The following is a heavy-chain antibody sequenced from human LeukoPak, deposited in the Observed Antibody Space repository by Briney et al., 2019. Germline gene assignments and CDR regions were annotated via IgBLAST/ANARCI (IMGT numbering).Heavy chain of an antibody. D-gene: IGHD6-13*01. CDR1: GFTFSNYW. V-gene: IGHV3-74*01. CDR3: ARVLAAAGTKRGPLDY. Sequence: GGSLRLSCAASGFTFSNYWMHWVRQVPGQGLVWVSRINSDARSTTYADSVKGRFTISRDNAKNTLYLQMGSLRAEDMAVYYCARVLAAAGTKRGPLDYWGQGTLVTVSS. J-gene: IGHJ4*02. CDR2: INSDARST.